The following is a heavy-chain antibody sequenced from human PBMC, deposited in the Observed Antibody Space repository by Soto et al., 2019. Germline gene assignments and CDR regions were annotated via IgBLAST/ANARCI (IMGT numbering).Heavy chain of an antibody. CDR3: ARTVRYYDFWSGYRDY. Sequence: SETLSLTCTVSGGSISSSSYYWGWIRQPPGKGLEWIGSIYYSGSTYYNPSLKSRVTISVDTSKNQFSLKLSSVTAADTAVYYCARTVRYYDFWSGYRDYWGQGTLVTVSS. CDR2: IYYSGST. D-gene: IGHD3-3*01. V-gene: IGHV4-39*07. J-gene: IGHJ4*02. CDR1: GGSISSSSYY.